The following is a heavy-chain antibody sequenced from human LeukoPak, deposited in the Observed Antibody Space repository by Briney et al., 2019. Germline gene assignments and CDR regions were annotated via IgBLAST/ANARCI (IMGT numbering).Heavy chain of an antibody. CDR3: ARNGPPYYFDY. CDR1: GASTSSAGYY. D-gene: IGHD2-8*01. J-gene: IGHJ4*02. Sequence: SETLSLTCSVAGASTSSAGYYWSWIRQHPGKGLEWIGYIYYSGNTYYNPSLKSRVTISVDTSKSQFSLKLSSVTAADTAVYYCARNGPPYYFDYWAQGTLVTVSS. CDR2: IYYSGNT. V-gene: IGHV4-31*03.